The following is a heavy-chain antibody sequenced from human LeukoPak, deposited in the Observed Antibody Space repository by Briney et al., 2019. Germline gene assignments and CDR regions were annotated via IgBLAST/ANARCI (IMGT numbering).Heavy chain of an antibody. CDR1: GFAPSNDW. J-gene: IGHJ4*02. Sequence: GGSLRLSCASSGFAPSNDWMHWVRQAPGKGLEWVSRISTDGSMTGYTDSVKGRFTIYRDNAKRILYLEMNNLRVEDTAVYYCASFGQQWLENYWGQGTLVTVSS. D-gene: IGHD6-19*01. CDR2: ISTDGSMT. V-gene: IGHV3-74*01. CDR3: ASFGQQWLENY.